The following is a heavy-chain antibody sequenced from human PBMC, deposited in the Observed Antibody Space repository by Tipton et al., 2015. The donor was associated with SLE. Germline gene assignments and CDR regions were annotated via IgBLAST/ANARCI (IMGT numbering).Heavy chain of an antibody. Sequence: LRLSCTVSGGSISSYYWSWIRQPPGKGLEWIGYIYYTGSTNYNPSPKSRVTISVDTSKNQFSLKLNSVTAADTALYYCARVGGYRSPFDYWGQGALVTVSS. V-gene: IGHV4-59*01. D-gene: IGHD3-10*01. CDR1: GGSISSYY. CDR2: IYYTGST. CDR3: ARVGGYRSPFDY. J-gene: IGHJ4*02.